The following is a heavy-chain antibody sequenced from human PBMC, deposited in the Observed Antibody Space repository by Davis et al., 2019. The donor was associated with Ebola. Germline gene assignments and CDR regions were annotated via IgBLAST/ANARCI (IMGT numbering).Heavy chain of an antibody. V-gene: IGHV3-11*01. CDR3: AKRLLVEYAFDI. Sequence: GESLKISCAASGFTFSDYYMSWIRQALGKGLEWVSYISSSGSTIYYADSVKGRFTISRDNAKNSLYLQMSSLRPEDTALYYCAKRLLVEYAFDIWGQGTMVIVS. D-gene: IGHD1-1*01. CDR2: ISSSGSTI. J-gene: IGHJ3*02. CDR1: GFTFSDYY.